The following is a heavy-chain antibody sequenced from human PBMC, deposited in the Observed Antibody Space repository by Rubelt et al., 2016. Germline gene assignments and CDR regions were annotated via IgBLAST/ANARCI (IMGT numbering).Heavy chain of an antibody. D-gene: IGHD5-24*01. J-gene: IGHJ4*02. V-gene: IGHV1-46*01. Sequence: WVRQAPGQGLEWMGIINPSGGSTSYAQKFQGRVTMTRDTSTSTVYMELSSLTSEDTAVYYCARGDGYSLGDFDYWGQGTLVTVSS. CDR2: INPSGGST. CDR3: ARGDGYSLGDFDY.